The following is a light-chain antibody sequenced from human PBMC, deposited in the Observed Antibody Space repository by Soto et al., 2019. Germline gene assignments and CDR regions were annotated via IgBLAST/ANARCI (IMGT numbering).Light chain of an antibody. CDR3: QQLNSYPLT. CDR1: QGISSC. J-gene: IGKJ4*01. Sequence: DIQLTQSPSFLSASVGDRVTVTCRASQGISSCLAWYQQKPGKAPNLLIYVASTLQSGVPSRFSGSGSGTEFTLTISSLQPEDFATYYCQQLNSYPLTFGGGTKVEIK. V-gene: IGKV1-9*01. CDR2: VAS.